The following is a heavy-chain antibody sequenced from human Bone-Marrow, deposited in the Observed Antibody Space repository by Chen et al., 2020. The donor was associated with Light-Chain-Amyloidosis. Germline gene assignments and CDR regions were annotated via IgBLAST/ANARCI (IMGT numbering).Heavy chain of an antibody. Sequence: QLQLQESGPGLVKPSETLSLTCPVPGGSISSSSYYWGWIRQPPGKGLEWIGSIYYSGSTYNNPSLKSRVTISVDTSKNQFSLKLSSVTAADTAVYYCARQNSGYYGYWGQGTLVTVSS. D-gene: IGHD3-22*01. CDR1: GGSISSSSYY. CDR2: IYYSGST. CDR3: ARQNSGYYGY. V-gene: IGHV4-39*01. J-gene: IGHJ4*02.